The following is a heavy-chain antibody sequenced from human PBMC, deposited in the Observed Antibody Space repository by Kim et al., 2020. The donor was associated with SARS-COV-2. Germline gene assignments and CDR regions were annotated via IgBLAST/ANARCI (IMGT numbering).Heavy chain of an antibody. CDR3: ARDLDPKSNYYFYGMD. CDR2: INRDGSGT. J-gene: IGHJ6*01. Sequence: GGSLRLSCAASGFTFSSYWMHWVRQAPGKGLVWVSRINRDGSGTSYADSVKGRFTIFSDNAQSTLYLQMNSLRAEDTAVYYCARDLDPKSNYYFYGMD. CDR1: GFTFSSYW. V-gene: IGHV3-74*01. D-gene: IGHD3-3*01.